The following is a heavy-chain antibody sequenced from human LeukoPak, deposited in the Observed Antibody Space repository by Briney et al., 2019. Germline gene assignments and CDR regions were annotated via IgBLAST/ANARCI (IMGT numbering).Heavy chain of an antibody. CDR3: ARLRYSSGWYPGFVDY. D-gene: IGHD6-19*01. J-gene: IGHJ4*02. Sequence: NTSETLSLTCTVSGGSTSSSSYYWGWIRQPPGKGLEWIGSIYYSGSTYYNPSLKSRVTISVDTSKNQFSLKLSSVTAADTAVYYCARLRYSSGWYPGFVDYWGQGTLVTVS. V-gene: IGHV4-39*01. CDR1: GGSTSSSSYY. CDR2: IYYSGST.